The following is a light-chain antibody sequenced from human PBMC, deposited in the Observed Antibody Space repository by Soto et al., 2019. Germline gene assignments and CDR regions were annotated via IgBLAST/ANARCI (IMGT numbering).Light chain of an antibody. CDR1: QSVSSY. J-gene: IGKJ5*01. Sequence: EIVLTQSPATLSLSPGERATLSCRASQSVSSYLAWYQQKPGQAPRLLIYDASNRATGIPARFSGSGSGTDFTLTIRSIEPEDFAVYYCQQRSNWPAITFGQGTRLEIK. CDR3: QQRSNWPAIT. CDR2: DAS. V-gene: IGKV3-11*01.